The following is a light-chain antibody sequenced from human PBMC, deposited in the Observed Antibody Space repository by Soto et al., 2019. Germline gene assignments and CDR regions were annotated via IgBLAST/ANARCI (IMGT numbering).Light chain of an antibody. Sequence: QSHSTLSFSPGERAPLSGRASQSVSSYLAWFRQKPGQAPRPLIYDASYRATGIPAKFSGSGSGTDFTLTISRLQPEDFAAYYCQQHGTSPITFGQGTRLEIK. CDR1: QSVSSY. J-gene: IGKJ5*01. V-gene: IGKV3-11*01. CDR2: DAS. CDR3: QQHGTSPIT.